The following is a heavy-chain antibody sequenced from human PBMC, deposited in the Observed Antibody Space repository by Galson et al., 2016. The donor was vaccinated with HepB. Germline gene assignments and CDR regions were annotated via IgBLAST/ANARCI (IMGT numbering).Heavy chain of an antibody. D-gene: IGHD6-19*01. CDR2: IKSKTDGGTT. Sequence: SLRLSCAASGFTFSNAWMSWVRQAPGKGLEWVGRIKSKTDGGTTDYAAPVKGRFTISRDDSKNTLYLQMNSLSAEDTAVYYCGRAYSSVWGWDFDYWGQGTLVTVSS. CDR1: GFTFSNAW. V-gene: IGHV3-15*01. CDR3: GRAYSSVWGWDFDY. J-gene: IGHJ4*02.